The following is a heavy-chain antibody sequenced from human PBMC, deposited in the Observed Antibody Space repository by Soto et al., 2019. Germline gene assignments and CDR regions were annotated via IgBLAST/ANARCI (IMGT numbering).Heavy chain of an antibody. CDR1: GFTFSSYS. CDR2: ISSSSSYI. V-gene: IGHV3-21*01. J-gene: IGHJ6*02. Sequence: PVGSLRLSCAASGFTFSSYSMNWVRQAPGKGLEWVSSISSSSSYIYCADSVKGRFTISRDNAKNSLYLQMNSLRAEDTAVYYCASVTTNWNYFLGSYYYGMDVWGQGTTVTVSS. CDR3: ASVTTNWNYFLGSYYYGMDV. D-gene: IGHD1-7*01.